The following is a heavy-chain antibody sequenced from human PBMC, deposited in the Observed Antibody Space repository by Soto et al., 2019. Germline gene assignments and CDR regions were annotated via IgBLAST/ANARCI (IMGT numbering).Heavy chain of an antibody. CDR2: IGGSGGST. Sequence: EVQLLESGGGLVQPGGSLRLSCAASGFTFSSYAMSWVRQAPGKGLEWVSAIGGSGGSTYYADSVKGRFTISRDNSKNTLYLQMNSLRAEDTAVYYCAKAQNYCSGGSCRVYFDYWGQGTLVTVSS. CDR1: GFTFSSYA. CDR3: AKAQNYCSGGSCRVYFDY. V-gene: IGHV3-23*01. D-gene: IGHD2-15*01. J-gene: IGHJ4*02.